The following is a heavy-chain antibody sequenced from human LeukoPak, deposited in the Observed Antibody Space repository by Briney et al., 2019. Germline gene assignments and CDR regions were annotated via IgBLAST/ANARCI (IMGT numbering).Heavy chain of an antibody. CDR2: IYSGGST. D-gene: IGHD2-21*01. J-gene: IGHJ3*02. CDR3: AREGLSYAFDI. CDR1: GFTFSSYA. Sequence: GGSLRLSCVASGFTFSSYAMSWFRQAPGKGLEWVSVIYSGGSTYYADSVKGRFTISRDNSKNTLYLQMNSLRAEDTAVYYCAREGLSYAFDIWGQGTMVTVSS. V-gene: IGHV3-53*01.